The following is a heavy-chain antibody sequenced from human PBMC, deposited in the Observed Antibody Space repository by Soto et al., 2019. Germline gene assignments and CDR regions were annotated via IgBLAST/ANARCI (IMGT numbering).Heavy chain of an antibody. CDR1: GGIFSSYA. V-gene: IGHV1-69*01. CDR2: IIPIFGTA. D-gene: IGHD3-9*01. J-gene: IGHJ1*01. Sequence: QVQLVQSGAEVKKPGSSVKVSCKASGGIFSSYAISWVRQAPGQGLEWMGGIIPIFGTANYAQKFQGRVTITADESTSTADMELSSLRSADTAVYYCARETHATGDILTGLIPHWGQGTLVTVSS. CDR3: ARETHATGDILTGLIPH.